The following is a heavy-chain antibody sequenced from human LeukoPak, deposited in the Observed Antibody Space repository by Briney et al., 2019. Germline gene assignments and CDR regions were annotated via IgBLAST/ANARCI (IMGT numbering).Heavy chain of an antibody. CDR1: GGSISSSSYY. V-gene: IGHV4-39*01. CDR3: ARQGWGYSSVRKYYFDY. Sequence: SETLSLTCTVSGGSISSSSYYWGWIRQPPGKGLEWIGSIYYSGSTYYNPSLKSRVTISVDTSKNQFSLKLSSVTAADTAVYYCARQGWGYSSVRKYYFDYWGQGTLVTVSS. J-gene: IGHJ4*02. D-gene: IGHD3-22*01. CDR2: IYYSGST.